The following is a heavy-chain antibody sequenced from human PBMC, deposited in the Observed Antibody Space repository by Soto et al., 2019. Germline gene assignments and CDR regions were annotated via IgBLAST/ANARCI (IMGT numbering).Heavy chain of an antibody. CDR1: GFSLSNARMG. V-gene: IGHV2-26*01. D-gene: IGHD6-13*01. CDR3: ARIRSSSWVSFDY. J-gene: IGHJ4*02. Sequence: SGPTLVNPTETLTLTCTVSGFSLSNARMGVSWIRQPPGKALEWLAHIFSNDEKSYSTSLKSRLTISKDTSKSQVVLTMTNMDPVDTATYYCARIRSSSWVSFDYWGQGTLVTVSS. CDR2: IFSNDEK.